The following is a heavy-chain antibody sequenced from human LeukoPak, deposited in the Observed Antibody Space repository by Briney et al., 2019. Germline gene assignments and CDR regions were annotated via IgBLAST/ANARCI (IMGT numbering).Heavy chain of an antibody. D-gene: IGHD3-22*01. CDR1: GFTFSSYA. V-gene: IGHV3-30*04. J-gene: IGHJ3*02. CDR2: ISYDGSNK. Sequence: GGSLRLSCAASGFTFSSYAMHWVRQAPGKGLEWVAVISYDGSNKYYADSVKGRFTISRDNSKNTLYLQMNSLRAEDTAVYYCARGSDSSGYSGDAFDIWGQGTMVTVSS. CDR3: ARGSDSSGYSGDAFDI.